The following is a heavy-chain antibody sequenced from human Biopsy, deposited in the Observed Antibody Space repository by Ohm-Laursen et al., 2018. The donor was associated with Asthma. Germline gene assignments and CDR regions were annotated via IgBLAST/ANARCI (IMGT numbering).Heavy chain of an antibody. D-gene: IGHD5-12*01. Sequence: GASVKVSCKASGYTFNSVAVMWVRQAPGQGLEWMGWINTNSGTPTYVQGFSGQFVFPLDPSVTTAYLQIDSLRSEDTGVYYCTRAGSTFVADYWGQGTLVTVSS. V-gene: IGHV7-4-1*01. CDR2: INTNSGTP. CDR3: TRAGSTFVADY. CDR1: GYTFNSVA. J-gene: IGHJ4*01.